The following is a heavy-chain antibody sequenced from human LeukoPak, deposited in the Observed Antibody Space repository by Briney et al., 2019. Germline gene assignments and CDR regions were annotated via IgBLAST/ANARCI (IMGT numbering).Heavy chain of an antibody. CDR2: ISYDGSNK. J-gene: IGHJ4*02. V-gene: IGHV3-30-3*01. CDR1: GFTFSSYA. Sequence: GGSLRLSSAASGFTFSSYAMHWVRQAPGKGLEWVAVISYDGSNKYYADSVKGRFTISRDNSKNTLYLQMNSLRAEDTAVYYCARGIGGSCYDWGQGTLVTVSS. CDR3: ARGIGGSCYD. D-gene: IGHD2-15*01.